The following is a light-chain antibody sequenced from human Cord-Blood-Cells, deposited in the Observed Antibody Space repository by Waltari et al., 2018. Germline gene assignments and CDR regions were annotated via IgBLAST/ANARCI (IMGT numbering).Light chain of an antibody. CDR1: ALPKQY. CDR3: QSADSSGTYYVV. Sequence: SYELTLPPSVSVSPGQTARITCSGDALPKQYAYWYQQKPGQAPVLVIYKDSERPSGIPERFSGSSSGTTVTLTISGVQAEDEADYYCQSADSSGTYYVVFGGGTKLTVL. CDR2: KDS. V-gene: IGLV3-25*03. J-gene: IGLJ2*01.